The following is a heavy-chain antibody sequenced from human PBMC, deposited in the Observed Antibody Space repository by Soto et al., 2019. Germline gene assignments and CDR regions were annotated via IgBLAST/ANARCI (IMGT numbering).Heavy chain of an antibody. CDR2: LNSNTGNT. CDR3: ARVVRFFGGHAGY. D-gene: IGHD3-3*01. CDR1: GYTFTEFD. J-gene: IGHJ4*02. Sequence: ASVKVSCKTSGYTFTEFDINWVRQAPGQGLEWMGWLNSNTGNTGYAQKFQGRVTMTRDTSISTAYMELRSLRSEDTAVYYCARVVRFFGGHAGYWGQGTLGTVSS. V-gene: IGHV1-8*01.